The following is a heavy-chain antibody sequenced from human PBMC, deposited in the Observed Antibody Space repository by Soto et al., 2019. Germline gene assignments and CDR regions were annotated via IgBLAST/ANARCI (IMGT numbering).Heavy chain of an antibody. Sequence: QLQLQESGPGLVKPSETLSLTCTVSVGSISSSSYYWGWIRQPPGKGREWIGNIYYSGCTYYNPTLNRRVTISVDTSRSQFSLELTAVTAADTAVYYSARQKSGYYRHNCVDPCGEGTLDTDSA. J-gene: IGHJ5*02. CDR3: ARQKSGYYRHNCVDP. V-gene: IGHV4-39*01. CDR1: VGSISSSSYY. CDR2: IYYSGCT. D-gene: IGHD3-22*01.